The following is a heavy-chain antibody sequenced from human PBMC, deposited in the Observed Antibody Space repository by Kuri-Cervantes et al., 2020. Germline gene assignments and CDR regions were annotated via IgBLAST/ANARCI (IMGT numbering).Heavy chain of an antibody. V-gene: IGHV4-59*12. Sequence: GSLRLSCTVSGDSISGYYWNWIRQPPGKGLEWIGYIYYNGNTGYNPSLKSRVTISVDTSKNQFSLKLSSVIAADTAVYYCATSSSAGRITVFGVLGPRELRHWGQGTLVTVSS. D-gene: IGHD3-3*01. J-gene: IGHJ1*01. CDR3: ATSSSAGRITVFGVLGPRELRH. CDR2: IYYNGNT. CDR1: GDSISGYY.